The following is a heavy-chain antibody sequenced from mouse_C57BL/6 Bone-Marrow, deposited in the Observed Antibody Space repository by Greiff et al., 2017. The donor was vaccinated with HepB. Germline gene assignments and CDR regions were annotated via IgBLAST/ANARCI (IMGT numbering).Heavy chain of an antibody. V-gene: IGHV1-82*01. J-gene: IGHJ2*01. CDR3: ARENSSGPDY. CDR2: IYPGDGDT. CDR1: GYAFSSSW. Sequence: VQRVESGPELVKPGASVKISCKASGYAFSSSWMNWVKQRPGKGLEWIGRIYPGDGDTNYNGKFKGKATLTADKSSSTAYMQLSSLTSEDSAVYFCARENSSGPDYWGQGTTLTVSS. D-gene: IGHD3-2*02.